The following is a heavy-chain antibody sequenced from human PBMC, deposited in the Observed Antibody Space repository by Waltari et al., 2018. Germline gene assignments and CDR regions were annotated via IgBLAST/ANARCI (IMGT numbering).Heavy chain of an antibody. J-gene: IGHJ4*02. CDR3: ARQGVPEYGDWHY. CDR1: GFTFSNYW. CDR2: TVPEGTQK. V-gene: IGHV3-7*02. Sequence: EVQLVESGGGLVQPGGSLRLSCAASGFTFSNYWVSWVSQAPGKGLEWVANTVPEGTQKFYVGSVRGRFTISRDNAKNSLYLQMNSLRAEDTAIYYCARQGVPEYGDWHYWGQGTLVTVSS. D-gene: IGHD4-17*01.